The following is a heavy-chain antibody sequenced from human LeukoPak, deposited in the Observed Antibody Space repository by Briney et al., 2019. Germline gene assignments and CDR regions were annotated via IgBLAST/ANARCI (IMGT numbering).Heavy chain of an antibody. CDR1: GDSIPNYY. CDR3: ARASTYSSSWYAGGPIDY. V-gene: IGHV4-59*01. D-gene: IGHD6-13*01. J-gene: IGHJ4*02. Sequence: SETLSLTCTVSGDSIPNYYWSWIRQPPGKGLEWIGYIYYSGSTNYNPSLKSRVTISVDTSKNQFSLKLSSVTAADTAVYYCARASTYSSSWYAGGPIDYWGQGTLVTVSS. CDR2: IYYSGST.